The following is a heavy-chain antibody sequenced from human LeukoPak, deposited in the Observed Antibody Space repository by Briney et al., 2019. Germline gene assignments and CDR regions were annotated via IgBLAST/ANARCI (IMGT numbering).Heavy chain of an antibody. D-gene: IGHD3-9*01. Sequence: PGRSLRLSCAASGFTFDDYAMHWVRQAPGKGLEWVSGISWNSGSIGYADSVKGRFTISRDNAKNSLYLQMNSLRAEDTAVYYCARDLDILTGYYSIHYFYGMDVWGQGTTVTVSS. CDR1: GFTFDDYA. CDR2: ISWNSGSI. CDR3: ARDLDILTGYYSIHYFYGMDV. J-gene: IGHJ6*02. V-gene: IGHV3-9*01.